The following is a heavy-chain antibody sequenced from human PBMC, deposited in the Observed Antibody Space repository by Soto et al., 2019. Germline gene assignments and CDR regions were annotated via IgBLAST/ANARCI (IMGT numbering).Heavy chain of an antibody. J-gene: IGHJ5*02. D-gene: IGHD4-17*01. Sequence: PGGSLRLSCAASGFTFNSYAMTWVRQAPGKGLEWVSTISDSGRKISYADSVKGRFTISRDNSKNTLNLQMNNLRVEDTAVYYCAKDRPGDYSVVDPRGDWFDPWGQGTLVTVSS. CDR3: AKDRPGDYSVVDPRGDWFDP. CDR1: GFTFNSYA. CDR2: ISDSGRKI. V-gene: IGHV3-23*01.